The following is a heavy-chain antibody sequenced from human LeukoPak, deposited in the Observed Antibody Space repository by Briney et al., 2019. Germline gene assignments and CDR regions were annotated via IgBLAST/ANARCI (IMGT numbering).Heavy chain of an antibody. Sequence: ASVKVSCKASGYTFTSYDINWVRQATGQGLEWMGWMSPNSGDTGYAQKFQGRVTMTRNTSISTAYLGLSSLRAEDTAVYYCARDYSSSWYVPYYXYGMDXWXXGTXXTVSS. J-gene: IGHJ6*01. CDR1: GYTFTSYD. CDR2: MSPNSGDT. CDR3: ARDYSSSWYVPYYXYGMDX. V-gene: IGHV1-8*01. D-gene: IGHD6-13*01.